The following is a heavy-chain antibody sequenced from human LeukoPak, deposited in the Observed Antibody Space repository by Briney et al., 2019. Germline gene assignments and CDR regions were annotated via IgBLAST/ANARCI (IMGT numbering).Heavy chain of an antibody. J-gene: IGHJ4*02. CDR1: GGSISSYD. V-gene: IGHV4-4*07. D-gene: IGHD5/OR15-5a*01. CDR3: SRNSSPVSAFDY. Sequence: SETLSLTCSVPGGSISSYDWTCIRQPAGKGLEWIGRIYTSGSTNYNPSLKSRVTMSVDTSKKQFSLKLSSVTAAATAVYYCSRNSSPVSAFDYWGQGTLVTVSS. CDR2: IYTSGST.